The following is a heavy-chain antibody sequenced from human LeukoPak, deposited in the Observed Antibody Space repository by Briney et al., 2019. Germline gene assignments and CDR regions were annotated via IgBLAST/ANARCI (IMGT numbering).Heavy chain of an antibody. CDR2: IYYSGST. CDR3: ASTILTGHFDY. D-gene: IGHD3-9*01. J-gene: IGHJ4*02. CDR1: GGSISSYY. Sequence: PSETLSLTCTVSGGSISSYYWSWIRQPPGKGLEWIGYIYYSGSTYYNPSLKSRVTISVDTSKNQFSLKLSSVTAADTAVYYCASTILTGHFDYWGQGTLVTVSS. V-gene: IGHV4-59*01.